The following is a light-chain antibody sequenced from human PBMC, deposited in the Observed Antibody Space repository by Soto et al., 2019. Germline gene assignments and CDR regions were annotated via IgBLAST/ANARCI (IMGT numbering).Light chain of an antibody. CDR1: QSISSW. CDR3: LQYESYRA. J-gene: IGKJ1*01. V-gene: IGKV1-5*01. CDR2: DAS. Sequence: DIQMTQSPSTLSASVGDRVTITCRASQSISSWLAWYQQKPGKAPKLLIFDASSLESGVPSRFSGSGSGTEFTLTISSLQPDDFATYYCLQYESYRAFGQGTKVDIK.